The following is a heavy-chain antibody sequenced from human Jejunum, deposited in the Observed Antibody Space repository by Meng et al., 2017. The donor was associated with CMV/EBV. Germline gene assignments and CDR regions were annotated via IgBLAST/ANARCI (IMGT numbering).Heavy chain of an antibody. CDR1: GYAFNTKG. Sequence: GYAFNTKGISWVRQASGQGFEWMGWIAPYNGNTKLADKFQGRVTLTTDSSTRTVYMELRSLTSDDTAVYYCARERPGSGYQVTDYWGQGTLVTVSS. CDR3: ARERPGSGYQVTDY. V-gene: IGHV1-18*01. CDR2: IAPYNGNT. D-gene: IGHD2-2*01. J-gene: IGHJ4*02.